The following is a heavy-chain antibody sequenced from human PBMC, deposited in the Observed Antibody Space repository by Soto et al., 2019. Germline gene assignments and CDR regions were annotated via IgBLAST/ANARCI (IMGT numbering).Heavy chain of an antibody. J-gene: IGHJ6*02. D-gene: IGHD3-22*01. CDR2: ISAYNGNT. V-gene: IGHV1-18*01. Sequence: ASVKVSCKASGYTFTSYGISWVRQAPGQGLEWMGWISAYNGNTNYAQKLQGRVTMTTDTSTSTAYMELRSLRSDDTAVYYCAVNYYDSSGYYYYGMDVWGQGTTVTVSS. CDR1: GYTFTSYG. CDR3: AVNYYDSSGYYYYGMDV.